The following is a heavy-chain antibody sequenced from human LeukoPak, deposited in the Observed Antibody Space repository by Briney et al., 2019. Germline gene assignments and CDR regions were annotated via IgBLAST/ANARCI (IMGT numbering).Heavy chain of an antibody. Sequence: PGGSLGLSCAASGFTFSSYAMSWVRQAPGKGLEWVAAIGGSGDTTYYADSVRGRFTISRDNSKNTLYLQMNSLRAEDTAVYYCAGSGSYGSSGYYDYWGQGTLVTVSS. CDR3: AGSGSYGSSGYYDY. CDR2: IGGSGDTT. J-gene: IGHJ4*02. CDR1: GFTFSSYA. V-gene: IGHV3-23*01. D-gene: IGHD3-22*01.